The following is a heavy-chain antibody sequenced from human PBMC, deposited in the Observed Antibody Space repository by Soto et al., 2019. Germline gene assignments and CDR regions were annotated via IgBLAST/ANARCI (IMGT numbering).Heavy chain of an antibody. CDR3: ARFGTTAPYPYYYYYYMGV. Sequence: GASVKVSCKASGYTFTSYDINWVRQATGQGLEWMGWMNPNSGNTGYAQKFQGRVTMTRNTSISTAYMELSSLRSEDTAVYYCARFGTTAPYPYYYYYYMGVWGKGTTVTVSS. J-gene: IGHJ6*03. V-gene: IGHV1-8*01. CDR1: GYTFTSYD. D-gene: IGHD4-17*01. CDR2: MNPNSGNT.